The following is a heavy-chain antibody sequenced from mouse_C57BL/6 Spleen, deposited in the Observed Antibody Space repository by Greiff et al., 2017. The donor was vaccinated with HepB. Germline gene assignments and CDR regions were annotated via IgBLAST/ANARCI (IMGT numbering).Heavy chain of an antibody. D-gene: IGHD2-3*01. CDR1: GFSLTSYA. J-gene: IGHJ3*01. V-gene: IGHV2-9-1*01. CDR2: IWTGGGT. Sequence: QVQLKESGPGLVAPSQSLSITCTVSGFSLTSYAISWVRQPPGKGLEWLGVIWTGGGTNDNSDLKSRLSISKDNSKSQVFLKMNSLQTDDTARYYCSRNNDGGYLAGFAYWGQGTLVTVSA. CDR3: SRNNDGGYLAGFAY.